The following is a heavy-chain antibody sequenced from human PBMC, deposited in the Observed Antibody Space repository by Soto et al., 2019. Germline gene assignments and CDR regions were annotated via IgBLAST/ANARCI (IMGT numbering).Heavy chain of an antibody. CDR3: AHFGSCSGGSCYGGWFDP. CDR1: GFSLSTSGVG. J-gene: IGHJ5*02. Sequence: QITLKESGPTLVKPTQTLTLTCTFSGFSLSTSGVGVGWIRQPPGKALEWLALIYWDDDKRYSPSLKSRLTITKDTYKNQVVLTMTNMDPVDTATYYCAHFGSCSGGSCYGGWFDPWGQGTLVTVSS. V-gene: IGHV2-5*02. D-gene: IGHD2-15*01. CDR2: IYWDDDK.